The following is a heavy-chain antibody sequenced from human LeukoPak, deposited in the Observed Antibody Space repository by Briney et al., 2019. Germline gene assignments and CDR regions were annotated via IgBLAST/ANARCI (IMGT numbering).Heavy chain of an antibody. CDR3: ARDRRRTPGIAAAAPFDY. Sequence: PSETLSLTCTVSGGSISSYYWNWIRQPAGKGLEWIGRITSSRTTNYNPSLKSRLTMSVDTSKNQFSLRLSSVTAADTAVYYCARDRRRTPGIAAAAPFDYWGQGTLVTVSS. J-gene: IGHJ4*02. CDR2: ITSSRTT. CDR1: GGSISSYY. D-gene: IGHD6-13*01. V-gene: IGHV4-4*07.